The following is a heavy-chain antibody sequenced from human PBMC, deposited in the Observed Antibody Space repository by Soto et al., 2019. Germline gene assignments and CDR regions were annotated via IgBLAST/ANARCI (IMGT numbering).Heavy chain of an antibody. Sequence: PGGSLRLSCAASGFTFSNYDMNWVRQAPGKGLEWVSSISSSSTYIYYADSVKGRFTISRDNAKNSLYLQMNSLRAEDTAVYYCARDRGVWFGELFRRGGQGTLVTVSS. D-gene: IGHD3-10*01. CDR1: GFTFSNYD. CDR2: ISSSSTYI. CDR3: ARDRGVWFGELFRR. V-gene: IGHV3-21*01. J-gene: IGHJ4*02.